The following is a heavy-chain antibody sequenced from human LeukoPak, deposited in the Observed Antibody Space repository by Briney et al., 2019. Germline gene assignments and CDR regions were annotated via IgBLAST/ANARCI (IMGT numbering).Heavy chain of an antibody. V-gene: IGHV4-61*01. CDR1: GGSISRGSYY. CDR2: IYYSGST. Sequence: SETLSLTCVVSGGSISRGSYYWSWIRQPPGKGLEWIGYIYYSGSTNYNPSLKSRVTISVDTSKNQFSLKLSSVTAADTAVYYCARDFTMVRGVYEIWGQGTLVTVSS. J-gene: IGHJ4*02. CDR3: ARDFTMVRGVYEI. D-gene: IGHD3-10*01.